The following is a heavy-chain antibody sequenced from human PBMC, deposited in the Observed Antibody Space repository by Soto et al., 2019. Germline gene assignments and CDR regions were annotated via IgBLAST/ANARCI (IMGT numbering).Heavy chain of an antibody. Sequence: EVQLVESGGGLIQPGGSLRLSCAASGFTVSSNYMSWVRQAPGKGLEWVSVIYSGGSTYYADSVKGRFTISRDNSKNTLYLQMNSLIAEDTAVYYCARDQVVVVAANYYYYYGMDVWGQGTTVTVSS. CDR3: ARDQVVVVAANYYYYYGMDV. CDR2: IYSGGST. V-gene: IGHV3-53*01. J-gene: IGHJ6*02. CDR1: GFTVSSNY. D-gene: IGHD2-15*01.